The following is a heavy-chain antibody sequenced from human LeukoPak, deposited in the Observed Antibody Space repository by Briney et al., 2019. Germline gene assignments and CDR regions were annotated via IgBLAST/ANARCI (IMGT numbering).Heavy chain of an antibody. CDR1: GYTFTSYD. CDR2: MNPNSGNT. D-gene: IGHD3-16*02. Sequence: ASVKVSCKASGYTFTSYDINWVRQATGQGLEWMGWMNPNSGNTGYAQKFQGRVTMTRNTSISTAYMELSSLRSEDTAVYYCARDSDYDYVWGSYRPFDYWGQGTLVTVSS. CDR3: ARDSDYDYVWGSYRPFDY. J-gene: IGHJ4*02. V-gene: IGHV1-8*01.